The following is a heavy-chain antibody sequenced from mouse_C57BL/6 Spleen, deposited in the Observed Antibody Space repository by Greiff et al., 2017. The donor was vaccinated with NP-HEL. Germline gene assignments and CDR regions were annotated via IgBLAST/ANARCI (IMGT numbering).Heavy chain of an antibody. CDR2: INYDGSST. Sequence: EVQRVESEGGLVQPGSSMKLSCTASGFTFSDYYMAWVRQVPEKGLEWVANINYDGSSTYYLDSLKSRFIISRDNSKNILYLQMSSLKSEDTATYYCARDPGVIITTVVAHWYFDVWGTGTTVTVSS. V-gene: IGHV5-16*01. D-gene: IGHD1-1*01. J-gene: IGHJ1*03. CDR3: ARDPGVIITTVVAHWYFDV. CDR1: GFTFSDYY.